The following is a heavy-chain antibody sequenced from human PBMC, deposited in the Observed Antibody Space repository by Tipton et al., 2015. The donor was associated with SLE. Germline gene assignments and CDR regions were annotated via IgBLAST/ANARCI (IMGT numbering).Heavy chain of an antibody. J-gene: IGHJ5*02. CDR3: ARGWRLYSSSCRWFDP. D-gene: IGHD6-13*01. CDR2: MYSSGNT. CDR1: GGSISSNNYF. V-gene: IGHV4-39*07. Sequence: TLSLTCSASGGSISSNNYFWGWIRQPPGEGLEWIGSMYSSGNTYYNPSLKSRVTLSMDTYRNHFSLSLSSVTAADTAVYYCARGWRLYSSSCRWFDPWGQGTLVTVSS.